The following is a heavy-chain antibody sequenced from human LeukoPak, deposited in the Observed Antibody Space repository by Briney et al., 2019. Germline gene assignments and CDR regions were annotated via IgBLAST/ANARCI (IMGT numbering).Heavy chain of an antibody. D-gene: IGHD4-17*01. Sequence: GESLKIFCKGSGYSFNSYWNGCVRHLPGRGLVWMVIIYPGDSDTRYSPSFQGQVTISADKSISTANLQGSDLKASDTAMYYCASHGDDGFDGWGQGTMVTVSS. CDR2: IYPGDSDT. CDR3: ASHGDDGFDG. V-gene: IGHV5-51*01. J-gene: IGHJ3*01. CDR1: GYSFNSYW.